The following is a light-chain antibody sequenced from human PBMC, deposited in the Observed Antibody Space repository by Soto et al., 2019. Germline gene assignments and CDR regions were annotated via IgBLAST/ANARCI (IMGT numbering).Light chain of an antibody. CDR1: QSVSSSY. CDR2: GAS. V-gene: IGKV3-20*01. Sequence: IVLTQSPGTLSLSPGERASLSCRASQSVSSSYLAWYQQKPGQAPRLLIYGASSRATGIPDRFSGSGSGTDFTRTISRLEPEDFAVYYCQQYGSSPETFGQGTKVEIK. J-gene: IGKJ1*01. CDR3: QQYGSSPET.